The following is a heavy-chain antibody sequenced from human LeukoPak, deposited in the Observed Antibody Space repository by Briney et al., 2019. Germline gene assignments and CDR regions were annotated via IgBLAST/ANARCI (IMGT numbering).Heavy chain of an antibody. CDR2: IIPILGIA. Sequence: ASVKVSCKASGGTFSSYAISWVRQAPGQGLEWMGRIIPILGIANYAQKFQGRVTITADKSTSTAYMELSSLRSEDTAVYYCARGDYYGSGSYYQSPDDWGQGTLVTVSS. J-gene: IGHJ4*02. D-gene: IGHD3-10*01. V-gene: IGHV1-69*04. CDR1: GGTFSSYA. CDR3: ARGDYYGSGSYYQSPDD.